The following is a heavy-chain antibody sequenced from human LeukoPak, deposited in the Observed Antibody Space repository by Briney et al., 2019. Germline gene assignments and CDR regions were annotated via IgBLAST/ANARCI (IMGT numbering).Heavy chain of an antibody. CDR2: ISSSSSYI. J-gene: IGHJ4*02. CDR1: GFTFSSYS. V-gene: IGHV3-21*01. D-gene: IGHD4-11*01. CDR3: AREVVYSNYAFDY. Sequence: GGSLRLSCAASGFTFSSYSMNWVRQAPGKGLEWVLSISSSSSYIYYADSVKGRFTISRDNAKNSLYLQMNSLRAEDTAVYYCAREVVYSNYAFDYWGQGTLVTVSS.